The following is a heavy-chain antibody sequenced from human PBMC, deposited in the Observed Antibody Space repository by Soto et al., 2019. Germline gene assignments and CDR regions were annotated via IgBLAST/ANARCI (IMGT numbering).Heavy chain of an antibody. CDR2: ISSSGSTI. V-gene: IGHV3-11*01. Sequence: GGSLRLSCAAAGFTFSDYYMSWIRQAPGKGLEWVSYISSSGSTIYYADSVKGRFTISRDNAKNSLYLQMNSLRAEDTAVYYYARGHQYDSSGYYGYWGQGTLVTVSS. CDR1: GFTFSDYY. CDR3: ARGHQYDSSGYYGY. D-gene: IGHD3-22*01. J-gene: IGHJ4*02.